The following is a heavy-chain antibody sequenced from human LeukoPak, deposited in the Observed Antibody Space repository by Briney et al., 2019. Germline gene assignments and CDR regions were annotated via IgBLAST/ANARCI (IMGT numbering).Heavy chain of an antibody. J-gene: IGHJ4*02. CDR2: IYYSGST. V-gene: IGHV4-31*03. CDR1: GGSISSSSYY. CDR3: ARAVLEDGAVAGTGTFDY. D-gene: IGHD6-19*01. Sequence: SETLSLTCTVSGGSISSSSYYWGWIRQPPGKGLEWIGYIYYSGSTYYNPSLKSRVTISVDTSKNQFSLKLSSVTAADTAVYYCARAVLEDGAVAGTGTFDYWGQGTLVTVSS.